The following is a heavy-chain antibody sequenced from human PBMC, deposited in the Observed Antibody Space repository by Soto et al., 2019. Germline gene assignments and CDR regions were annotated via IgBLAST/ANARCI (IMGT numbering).Heavy chain of an antibody. CDR2: ISGSGTSI. J-gene: IGHJ6*02. CDR3: VRDGGPLSYYGLDV. V-gene: IGHV3-11*01. D-gene: IGHD3-16*01. CDR1: GFILSDYY. Sequence: QVQLVESGGGLVKPGGSLRLSCAASGFILSDYYMSWIRQAPGKGLDWVSYISGSGTSIYYADSVKGRFTVSRDNAKSSVYLQMNSLRAEDTAIYYCVRDGGPLSYYGLDVWGQGTTVTVSS.